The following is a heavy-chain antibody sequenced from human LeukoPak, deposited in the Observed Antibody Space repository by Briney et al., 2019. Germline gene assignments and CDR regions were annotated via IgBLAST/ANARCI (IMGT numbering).Heavy chain of an antibody. J-gene: IGHJ4*01. D-gene: IGHD3-22*01. CDR2: INPNSGGT. CDR1: GYTFTGYY. CDR3: AKGPNYYDNSRYYDFFDY. V-gene: IGHV1-2*02. Sequence: APVKVSCKASGYTFTGYYMHWVRQAPGQGLEWMGWINPNSGGTNYAQKFQGRVTMTRDTSISTAYMELSRLRSDDTAVYYCAKGPNYYDNSRYYDFFDYWGHGTLVTVSS.